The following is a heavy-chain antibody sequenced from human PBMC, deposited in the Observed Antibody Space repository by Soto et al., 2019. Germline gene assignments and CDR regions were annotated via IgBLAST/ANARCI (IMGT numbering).Heavy chain of an antibody. Sequence: GGSLRLSCAASGFTFSSYGMHWVRQAPGKGLEWVAVISYDGSNKYYADSVKGRFTISRDNSKNTPYLQMNSLRAEDTAVYYCAKDGGSGGSGSGYSRYYYYGMDVWGQGTTVTVSS. CDR1: GFTFSSYG. V-gene: IGHV3-30*18. CDR2: ISYDGSNK. J-gene: IGHJ6*02. D-gene: IGHD3-10*01. CDR3: AKDGGSGGSGSGYSRYYYYGMDV.